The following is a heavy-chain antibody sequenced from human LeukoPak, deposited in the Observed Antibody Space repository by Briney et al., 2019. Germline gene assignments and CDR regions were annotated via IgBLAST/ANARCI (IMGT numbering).Heavy chain of an antibody. J-gene: IGHJ4*02. V-gene: IGHV3-74*01. CDR3: ARTRSNYFDY. CDR1: GFTFSSYW. Sequence: GGSLRLSCAASGFTFSSYWMHWVRQAAGRGLVWVSRISTDGSSTIYADSVKGRFTISRDNAKHTLFLQMNSLRAEDTAVYYCARTRSNYFDYWGQGTLVTVSS. CDR2: ISTDGSST.